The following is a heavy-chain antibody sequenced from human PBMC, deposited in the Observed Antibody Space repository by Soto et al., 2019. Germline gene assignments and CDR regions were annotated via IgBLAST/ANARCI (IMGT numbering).Heavy chain of an antibody. J-gene: IGHJ4*02. CDR3: ARDSMEDYYGSGSYCSMTLDY. V-gene: IGHV3-33*01. CDR1: GFTFSSYG. D-gene: IGHD3-10*01. CDR2: IWYDGSNK. Sequence: QVQLVESGGGVVQPGRSLRLSCAASGFTFSSYGMHWVRQAPGKGLEWVAVIWYDGSNKYYADSVKGRFTISRDNSKNTLYLQMNSLRAEDTAVYYCARDSMEDYYGSGSYCSMTLDYWGQGTLVTVSS.